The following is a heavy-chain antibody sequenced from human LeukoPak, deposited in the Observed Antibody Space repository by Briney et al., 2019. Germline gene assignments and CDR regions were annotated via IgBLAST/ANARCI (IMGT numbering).Heavy chain of an antibody. CDR2: IYYSGST. Sequence: PSETLSLTCTVSGGSISSSSYYWVWIRQPPGQELEWIGSIYYSGSTYYNPSLKSRVTISVDTSKNQFSLKLSSVTAADTAVYYCAGRLMVRGVIDYWGEGTLVTVSS. V-gene: IGHV4-39*01. J-gene: IGHJ4*02. CDR3: AGRLMVRGVIDY. CDR1: GGSISSSSYY. D-gene: IGHD3-10*01.